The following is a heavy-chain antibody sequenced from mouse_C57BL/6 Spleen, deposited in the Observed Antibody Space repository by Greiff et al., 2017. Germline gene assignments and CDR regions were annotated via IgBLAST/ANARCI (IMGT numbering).Heavy chain of an antibody. J-gene: IGHJ3*01. CDR2: IDPDNGGP. D-gene: IGHD2-5*01. Sequence: VQLQQSGAELVRPGASVTLSCKASGYTFTDYEMHWVKQTPVHGLEWIGAIDPDNGGPASKQTFKGQAILTADKSSSTAYMELRRLTSEDSAVYYCTTYSNYVGFAYWGQGTLVTVSA. V-gene: IGHV1-15*01. CDR3: TTYSNYVGFAY. CDR1: GYTFTDYE.